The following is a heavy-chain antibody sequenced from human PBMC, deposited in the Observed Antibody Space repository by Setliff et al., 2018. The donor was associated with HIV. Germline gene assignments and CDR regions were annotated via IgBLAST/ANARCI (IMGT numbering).Heavy chain of an antibody. D-gene: IGHD4-4*01. CDR2: INAGNGNT. V-gene: IGHV1-3*01. J-gene: IGHJ3*02. Sequence: GASVKVSCKASGYTFTSYAMHWVRQAPGQRLEWMGWINAGNGNTKYSQNFQGRVTITRDTSSTTSYMELSGLKSEDTAVYYCARIFLRGQQYGGLDIWGQGTLVTVSS. CDR1: GYTFTSYA. CDR3: ARIFLRGQQYGGLDI.